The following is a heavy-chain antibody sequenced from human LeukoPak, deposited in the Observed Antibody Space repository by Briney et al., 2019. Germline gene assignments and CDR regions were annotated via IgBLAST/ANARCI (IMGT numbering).Heavy chain of an antibody. CDR2: INPDGRDT. CDR3: TSWGDTTAEYFQR. V-gene: IGHV3-7*01. D-gene: IGHD2-21*02. CDR1: GFTFNRCW. J-gene: IGHJ1*01. Sequence: GGSLRLSCVVSGFTFNRCWMNWVRQAPEKGLEWVTHINPDGRDTYYVDSVKGRFTISRDNAQNSMYLQMNSLRVEDTAVYYCTSWGDTTAEYFQRWGQGTLVTVSS.